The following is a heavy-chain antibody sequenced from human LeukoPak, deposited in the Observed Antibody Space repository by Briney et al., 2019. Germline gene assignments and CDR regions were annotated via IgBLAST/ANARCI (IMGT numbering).Heavy chain of an antibody. Sequence: GGSLRLSCAASGFTFSIYSMNWVRQAPGKGLEWVSSISSTSSYINYADLVRGRFTISRDNAKNSLYLQMNSLRAEDTAMYYCARGDFIAATPEDYWGQGTLVTVSS. V-gene: IGHV3-21*06. J-gene: IGHJ4*02. CDR1: GFTFSIYS. CDR3: ARGDFIAATPEDY. D-gene: IGHD6-13*01. CDR2: ISSTSSYI.